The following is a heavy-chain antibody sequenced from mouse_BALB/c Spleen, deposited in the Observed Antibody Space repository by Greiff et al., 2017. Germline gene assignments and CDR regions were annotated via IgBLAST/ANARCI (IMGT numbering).Heavy chain of an antibody. CDR2: ISYSGST. CDR3: AEGWLLRPFFDY. Sequence: EVKLMESGPGLVKPSQSLSLTCTVTGYSITSDYAWNWIRQFPGNKLEWMGYISYSGSTSYNPSLKSRISITRDTSKNQFFLQLNSVTTEDTATYYCAEGWLLRPFFDYWGQGTTLTVSS. J-gene: IGHJ2*01. CDR1: GYSITSDYA. V-gene: IGHV3-2*02. D-gene: IGHD2-3*01.